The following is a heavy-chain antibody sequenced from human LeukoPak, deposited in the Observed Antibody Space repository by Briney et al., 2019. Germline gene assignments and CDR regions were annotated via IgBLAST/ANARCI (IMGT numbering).Heavy chain of an antibody. CDR1: GGSISISNYY. CDR3: ARGLGPDFDY. CDR2: IYYSGST. V-gene: IGHV4-61*01. J-gene: IGHJ4*02. Sequence: SETLSLTCTVSGGSISISNYYWSWIRQPPGKGLEWIGYIYYSGSTNYNPSLKSRVTISVDTSKNQFSLKLSSVTAADTAVYYCARGLGPDFDYWGQGTLVTVSS.